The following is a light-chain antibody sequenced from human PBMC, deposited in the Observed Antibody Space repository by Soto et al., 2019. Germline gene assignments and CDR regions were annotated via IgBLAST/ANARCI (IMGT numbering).Light chain of an antibody. CDR1: QGVTTN. CDR3: HQYNNLWT. V-gene: IGKV3-15*01. J-gene: IGKJ1*01. CDR2: DVS. Sequence: EIVMTQSPATLFVSPGDRAILSCRAGQGVTTNFAWYQQKSGQSPRLLIYDVSIRATGAPARFSGTGSETDFTLTISGLQSEDFGVYYCHQYNNLWTFGQGTKVDIK.